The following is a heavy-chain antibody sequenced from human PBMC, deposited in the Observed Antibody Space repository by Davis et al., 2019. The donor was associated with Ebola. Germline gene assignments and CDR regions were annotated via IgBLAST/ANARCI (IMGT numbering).Heavy chain of an antibody. V-gene: IGHV3-33*01. D-gene: IGHD6-13*01. CDR3: TSSSWYGAEDY. J-gene: IGHJ4*02. Sequence: GESLKISCAASGFTFSSYGMHWVRQAPGKGLEWVAVIWYDGSNKYYADSVKGRFTISRDNSKNTLYLQMNSLRAEDTAVYYCTSSSWYGAEDYWGQGTLVTVSS. CDR2: IWYDGSNK. CDR1: GFTFSSYG.